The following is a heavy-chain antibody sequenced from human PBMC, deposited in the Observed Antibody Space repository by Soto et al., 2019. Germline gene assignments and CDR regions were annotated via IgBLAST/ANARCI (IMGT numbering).Heavy chain of an antibody. CDR2: IRGFSPYT. D-gene: IGHD2-15*01. V-gene: IGHV3-21*01. CDR1: GFTFRTYT. CDR3: ARDRGYDAHDYYYNAMDV. J-gene: IGHJ6*02. Sequence: VGSLRLSCVASGFTFRTYTMNWVRQAPGKGLEWVSGIRGFSPYTFYSESVKGRFTISRDNARNSLYLQMNSLRAEDTAVYYCARDRGYDAHDYYYNAMDVWGQGTTVTVSS.